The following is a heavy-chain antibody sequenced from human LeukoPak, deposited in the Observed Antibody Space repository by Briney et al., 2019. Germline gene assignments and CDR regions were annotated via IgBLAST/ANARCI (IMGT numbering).Heavy chain of an antibody. CDR1: GESVSNNRAG. Sequence: SQTLSLTCVISGESVSNNRAGWNWLRQSPSRGLEWLGGTYFRSKWYHDYAISMTSRLTINPDTPKNQFSLQLNSVTPEDTAVYYCARDQAGTGWFDPWGQRTLVTVSS. V-gene: IGHV6-1*01. CDR2: TYFRSKWYH. CDR3: ARDQAGTGWFDP. J-gene: IGHJ5*02. D-gene: IGHD6-19*01.